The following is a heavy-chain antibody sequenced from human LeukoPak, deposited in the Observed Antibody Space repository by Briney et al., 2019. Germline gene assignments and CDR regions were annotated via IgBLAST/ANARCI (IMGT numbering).Heavy chain of an antibody. CDR3: ARELISSRAAFDT. D-gene: IGHD3-10*01. Sequence: KSSETLSLTCAVYGGSLNDYLWSWIRQPPGQGLEWIGEVGHSGTTNYNPSLKSRVTISVDTSKHQFSLKLTSVTAADTAVYYCARELISSRAAFDTWGQGTVVTVSS. V-gene: IGHV4-34*01. CDR1: GGSLNDYL. CDR2: VGHSGTT. J-gene: IGHJ3*02.